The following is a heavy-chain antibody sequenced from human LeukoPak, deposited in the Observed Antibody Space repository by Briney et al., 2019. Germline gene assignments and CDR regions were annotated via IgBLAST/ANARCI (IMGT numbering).Heavy chain of an antibody. CDR1: GFTFSNYA. CDR3: AIYNRADY. D-gene: IGHD1-14*01. CDR2: ICDSGSNT. J-gene: IGHJ4*02. Sequence: GGSLTLSCAASGFTFSNYAISWVRQPPGKGLERVSVICDSGSNTYYADSVKGRFTISRDNSKNTVYLQMNNLRAEDTAVYYCAIYNRADYWGQGTLVTVSS. V-gene: IGHV3-23*01.